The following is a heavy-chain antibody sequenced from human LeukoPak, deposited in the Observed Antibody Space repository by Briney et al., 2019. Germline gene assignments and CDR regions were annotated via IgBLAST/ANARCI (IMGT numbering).Heavy chain of an antibody. Sequence: SETLSLTCTVSGGSISRYYWSWIRQPPGKGLEWIGYIYYSGSTNYNPSLKSRVTISVDTSKNQFSLKLSSVAAADTAVYYCARRGYSGYDSILYYYYGMDVWGQGTTVTVSS. V-gene: IGHV4-59*08. CDR3: ARRGYSGYDSILYYYYGMDV. J-gene: IGHJ6*02. CDR1: GGSISRYY. CDR2: IYYSGST. D-gene: IGHD5-12*01.